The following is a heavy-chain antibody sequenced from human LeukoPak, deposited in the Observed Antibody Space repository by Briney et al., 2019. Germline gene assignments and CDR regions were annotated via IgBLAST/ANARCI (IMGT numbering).Heavy chain of an antibody. CDR1: GFTVSSYY. CDR3: ASGGNSFDY. Sequence: GGSLRLSCAASGFTVSSYYMSWVRQAPGKGLEWVSVFYNVDKTFHADSVKGRFSISRDNSKNTLYLQMNSLRAEDTAVYYCASGGNSFDYWGQGTLVTVSS. D-gene: IGHD3-16*01. J-gene: IGHJ4*02. V-gene: IGHV3-66*01. CDR2: FYNVDKT.